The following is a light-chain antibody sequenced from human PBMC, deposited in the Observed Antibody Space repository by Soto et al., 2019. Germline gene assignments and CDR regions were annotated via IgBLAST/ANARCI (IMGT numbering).Light chain of an antibody. Sequence: EIVWTQSPGTLSLSPGERATLSCRASQSVSSSYLAWYQQKPCQAPRLLIYGASSRATGIPDRFSGSGSGTDFTLTISRLEPEDFAVYYCQQYGSSPTWTFGQGTKVDIK. V-gene: IGKV3-20*01. J-gene: IGKJ1*01. CDR3: QQYGSSPTWT. CDR2: GAS. CDR1: QSVSSSY.